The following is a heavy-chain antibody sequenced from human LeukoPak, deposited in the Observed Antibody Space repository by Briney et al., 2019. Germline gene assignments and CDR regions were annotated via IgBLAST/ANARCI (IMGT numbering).Heavy chain of an antibody. CDR1: GYTFTSYA. D-gene: IGHD1-14*01. J-gene: IGHJ6*02. CDR3: ARDEPQNYYYGLDV. Sequence: ASVKVSCKASGYTFTSYAMNWVRQAPGQGLEWMGWINTNTRNPTYAQGFTGRFVFSLDTSVSTAYLQISSLKAEDTAVYYCARDEPQNYYYGLDVWGQGTTVTVSS. V-gene: IGHV7-4-1*02. CDR2: INTNTRNP.